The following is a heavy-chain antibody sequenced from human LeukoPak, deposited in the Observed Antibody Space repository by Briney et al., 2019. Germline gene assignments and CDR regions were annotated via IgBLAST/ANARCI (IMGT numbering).Heavy chain of an antibody. CDR1: GFTFSDHY. J-gene: IGHJ6*02. Sequence: GGSLRLSCAASGFTFSDHYVDWVRQAPGKGLEWVGSSRNRANSYITEYAESVKGRFTVSRDDSKNSLYLQMNSLKTEDTALYYCTRDVMITIFGVVTRPSGMDVWGQGTTVTVSS. D-gene: IGHD3-3*01. CDR2: SRNRANSYIT. V-gene: IGHV3-72*01. CDR3: TRDVMITIFGVVTRPSGMDV.